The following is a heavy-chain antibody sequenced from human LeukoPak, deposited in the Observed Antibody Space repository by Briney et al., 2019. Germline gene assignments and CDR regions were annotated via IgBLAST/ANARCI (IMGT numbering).Heavy chain of an antibody. V-gene: IGHV3-23*01. D-gene: IGHD6-19*01. CDR2: IKSDSATT. J-gene: IGHJ4*02. CDR3: AKVYHDSGCLIDY. CDR1: GFTFSNHA. Sequence: GGSLRLSCAASGFTFSNHAMTWVRQAPGQGLEWVSTIKSDSATTAYADWVKGRFTISRDNSKNTLFLQMNSLRAEDTAVYYCAKVYHDSGCLIDYWGQGTLVTVSS.